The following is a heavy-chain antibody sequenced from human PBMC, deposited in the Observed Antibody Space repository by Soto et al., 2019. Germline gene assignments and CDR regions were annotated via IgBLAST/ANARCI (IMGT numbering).Heavy chain of an antibody. CDR3: AREARDYAFDI. Sequence: QVQLVQSGAEVKKPGSSVKVSCKASGGTFSSYTISWVRQAPGQGLEWMGRIIPILGIANYAQKFQGRVTITADKSTSTAYMELSSLRSEDTAVYYCAREARDYAFDIWGQGTMVTVSS. CDR2: IIPILGIA. J-gene: IGHJ3*02. CDR1: GGTFSSYT. D-gene: IGHD1-26*01. V-gene: IGHV1-69*08.